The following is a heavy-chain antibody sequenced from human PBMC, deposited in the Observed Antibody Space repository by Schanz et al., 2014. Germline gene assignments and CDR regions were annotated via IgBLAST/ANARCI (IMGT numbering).Heavy chain of an antibody. V-gene: IGHV1-46*03. J-gene: IGHJ4*02. CDR3: GRGLSRSYIDF. CDR2: INPSGGST. Sequence: QVQLLQSGAEVKKPGASMKVSCKASGYTFTTYYMLWVRQAPGQGLEWMGIINPSGGSTRYGQKCQGRITVTTDTSTSTVYLELSSLRSDDTAVYDGGRGLSRSYIDFWGQGTLITGSS. CDR1: GYTFTTYY. D-gene: IGHD6-6*01.